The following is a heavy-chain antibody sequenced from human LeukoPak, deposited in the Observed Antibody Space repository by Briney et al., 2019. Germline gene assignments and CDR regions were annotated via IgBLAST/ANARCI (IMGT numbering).Heavy chain of an antibody. CDR2: IYYSGST. V-gene: IGHV4-59*08. J-gene: IGHJ4*02. D-gene: IGHD3-22*01. CDR3: ATNYYDTRKPWD. CDR1: GGSITIYS. Sequence: SETLSPTCTVSGGSITIYSWSWIRQPPGEGLEWIGYIYYSGSTTSNTSLKSRVTISVDTSQNQFSLKLSSLTAADTAVYFCATNYYDTRKPWDWGQGTLVTVSS.